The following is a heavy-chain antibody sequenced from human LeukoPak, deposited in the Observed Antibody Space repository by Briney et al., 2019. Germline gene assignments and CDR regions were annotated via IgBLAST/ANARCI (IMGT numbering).Heavy chain of an antibody. Sequence: ASVKVSCKASGYTFTGYYMHWVRQAPGQGLEWMGWINPNSGGTNYAQKFQGRVTTTTDTSVSTAFMDLNGLRSDDTAVYYCARDSGDYEAYNWFDPWGRGTLVTVSS. CDR3: ARDSGDYEAYNWFDP. J-gene: IGHJ5*02. D-gene: IGHD4-17*01. CDR1: GYTFTGYY. CDR2: INPNSGGT. V-gene: IGHV1-2*02.